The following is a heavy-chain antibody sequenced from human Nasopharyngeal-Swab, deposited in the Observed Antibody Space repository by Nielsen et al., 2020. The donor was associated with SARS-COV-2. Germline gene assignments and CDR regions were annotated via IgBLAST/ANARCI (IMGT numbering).Heavy chain of an antibody. J-gene: IGHJ4*02. D-gene: IGHD5-12*01. CDR2: ISSSSSYI. V-gene: IGHV3-21*01. CDR3: ARGEYSGYALRY. Sequence: GESLKISCAASGFTFSSYSMNWVRQAPGKGLEWVSSISSSSSYIYYADSVKGRFTISRDNAKNSLYLQMNSLRAEDTAVYYCARGEYSGYALRYWGQGTLVTVSS. CDR1: GFTFSSYS.